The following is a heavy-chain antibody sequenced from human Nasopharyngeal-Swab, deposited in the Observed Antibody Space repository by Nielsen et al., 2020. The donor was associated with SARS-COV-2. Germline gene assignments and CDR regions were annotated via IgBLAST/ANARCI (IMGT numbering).Heavy chain of an antibody. Sequence: WIRQPPGKGLEWVSIIYSGGSTYYSDSVKGRFTISRHNSKNTLYLQMNSLRAEDTAIYYCARAHSGSYLSCFDYWGQGTLVTVSS. J-gene: IGHJ4*02. D-gene: IGHD1-26*01. CDR2: IYSGGST. CDR3: ARAHSGSYLSCFDY. V-gene: IGHV3-53*04.